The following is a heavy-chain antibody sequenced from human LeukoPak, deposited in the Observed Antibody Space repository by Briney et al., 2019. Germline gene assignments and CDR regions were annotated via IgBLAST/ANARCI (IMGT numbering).Heavy chain of an antibody. CDR2: INPSGGST. D-gene: IGHD6-6*01. V-gene: IGHV1-46*01. Sequence: ASVKVSCKASGYTFTSYYMHWVRQAPGQGLEWMGIINPSGGSTSYAQKFQGRVTMTRDMSTSTVYMELSSLRSEDTAVYYCARRTGYSSSPSSYYYYYMDVWGKGTTVTVSS. J-gene: IGHJ6*03. CDR1: GYTFTSYY. CDR3: ARRTGYSSSPSSYYYYYMDV.